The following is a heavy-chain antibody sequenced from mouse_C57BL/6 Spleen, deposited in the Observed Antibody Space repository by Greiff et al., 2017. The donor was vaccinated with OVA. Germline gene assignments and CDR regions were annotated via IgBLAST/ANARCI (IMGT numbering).Heavy chain of an antibody. J-gene: IGHJ4*01. V-gene: IGHV5-9-1*02. CDR2: ISSGGDYI. CDR1: GFTFSSYA. CDR3: TRDTRGYAMDY. Sequence: EVKLMESGEGLVKPGGSLKLSCAASGFTFSSYAMSWVRQTPEKRLEWVAYISSGGDYIYYADTVKGRFTISRDNARNTLYLQMSSLKSEDTAMYYCTRDTRGYAMDYWGQGTSVTVSS.